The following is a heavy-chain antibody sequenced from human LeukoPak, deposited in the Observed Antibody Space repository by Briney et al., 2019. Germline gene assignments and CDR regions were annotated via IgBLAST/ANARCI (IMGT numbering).Heavy chain of an antibody. V-gene: IGHV3-30*03. CDR2: ISYDGSNN. Sequence: PGRSLRLSCAASGFTFSSYGMHWVRQAPGKGLEWVALISYDGSNNYYIDSVQGRFTISRDNSKNTLYLQMNSLRAEDTAVYYCASGIAVADSYYYYYGMDVWGQGTTVTVSS. D-gene: IGHD6-19*01. CDR1: GFTFSSYG. J-gene: IGHJ6*02. CDR3: ASGIAVADSYYYYYGMDV.